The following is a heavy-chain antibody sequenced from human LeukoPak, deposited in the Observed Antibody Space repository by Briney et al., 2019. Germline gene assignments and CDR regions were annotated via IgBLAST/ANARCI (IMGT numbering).Heavy chain of an antibody. V-gene: IGHV3-21*01. CDR2: ISGSGGGT. CDR3: ARKRYSGSYPTFAY. Sequence: GGSLRLSCEGSGFSFSSYWMTWVRQLPGKGPEWVSTISGSGGGTYYADSVKGRFTISRDNAKNSLYLQMNSLRAEDTAVYYCARKRYSGSYPTFAYWGKETWVTVSS. D-gene: IGHD1-26*01. J-gene: IGHJ4*02. CDR1: GFSFSSYW.